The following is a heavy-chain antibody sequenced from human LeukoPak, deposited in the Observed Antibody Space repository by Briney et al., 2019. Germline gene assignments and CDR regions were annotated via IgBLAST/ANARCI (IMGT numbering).Heavy chain of an antibody. J-gene: IGHJ4*02. V-gene: IGHV3-48*03. CDR2: ISSSGSTL. CDR3: ARDLVGAGYFDY. D-gene: IGHD1-26*01. Sequence: PGGSLRLSCAASGFTFSSYEMNWVRQAPGKGLEWVSYISSSGSTLYYADSVKGRFTISRDNAKNSLYLQMNSLRAEDTAVYYCARDLVGAGYFDYWGQGTLVTVSS. CDR1: GFTFSSYE.